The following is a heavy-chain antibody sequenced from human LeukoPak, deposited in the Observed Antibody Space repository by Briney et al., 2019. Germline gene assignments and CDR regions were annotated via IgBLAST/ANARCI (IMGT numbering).Heavy chain of an antibody. Sequence: ASVKVSCKASGYTFTSYDINWVRQATGQGLEWMGWMNPNSGNTGYAQKFQGRVTMTRNASISTAYMELGSLRSEDTAVYYCARGRARAYYGLFHWGQGTLVTVSS. D-gene: IGHD3-3*01. V-gene: IGHV1-8*01. J-gene: IGHJ4*02. CDR1: GYTFTSYD. CDR2: MNPNSGNT. CDR3: ARGRARAYYGLFH.